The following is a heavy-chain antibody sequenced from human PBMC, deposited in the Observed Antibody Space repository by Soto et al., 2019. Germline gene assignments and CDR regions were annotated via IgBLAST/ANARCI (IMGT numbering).Heavy chain of an antibody. Sequence: QVQLVESGGGVVQPGRSLRLSCAASGFTFSSYAMHWVRQAPGKGLEWVAVISYDGSNKYYADSVKGRFTISRDNSKNTLYRQMNSLRAEDTAVYYCARGGSIVVVVAAPGYYGMDVWGQGTTVTVSS. CDR2: ISYDGSNK. CDR1: GFTFSSYA. J-gene: IGHJ6*02. D-gene: IGHD2-15*01. CDR3: ARGGSIVVVVAAPGYYGMDV. V-gene: IGHV3-30-3*01.